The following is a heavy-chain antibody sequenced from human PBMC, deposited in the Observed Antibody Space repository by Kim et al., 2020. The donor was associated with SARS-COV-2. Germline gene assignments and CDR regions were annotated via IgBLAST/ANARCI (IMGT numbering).Heavy chain of an antibody. CDR3: AKDMVRGVMSNWFDP. D-gene: IGHD3-10*01. V-gene: IGHV3-9*01. CDR2: ISWNSGSI. Sequence: GGSLRLSCAASGFTFDDYAMHWVRQAPGKGLEWVSGISWNSGSIGYADSVKGRFTISRDNAKNSLYLQMNSLRAEDTALYYCAKDMVRGVMSNWFDPWGQGTLVTVSS. J-gene: IGHJ5*02. CDR1: GFTFDDYA.